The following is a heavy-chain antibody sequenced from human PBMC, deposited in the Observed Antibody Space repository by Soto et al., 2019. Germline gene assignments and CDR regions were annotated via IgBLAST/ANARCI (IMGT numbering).Heavy chain of an antibody. CDR2: ISYDGSNK. CDR1: GFTFSSYG. D-gene: IGHD3-3*01. Sequence: GGSLRLSCAASGFTFSSYGMHWVRQAPGKGLEWVAVISYDGSNKYYADSVKGRFTISRDNSKNTLYLQMNSLRAEDTAVYYCAKGDYDFWSGSFYWGQGTLVTVSS. CDR3: AKGDYDFWSGSFY. J-gene: IGHJ4*02. V-gene: IGHV3-30*18.